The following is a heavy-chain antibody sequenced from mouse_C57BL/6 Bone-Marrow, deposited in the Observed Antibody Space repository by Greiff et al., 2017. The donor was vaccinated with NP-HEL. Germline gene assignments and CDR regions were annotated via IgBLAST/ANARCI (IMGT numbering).Heavy chain of an antibody. CDR2: ISNGGGST. CDR3: ARLPRDSYWYFDV. Sequence: EVKLVESGGGLVQPGGSLKLSCAASGFTFSDYYMYWVRQTPEKRLEWVAYISNGGGSTYYPDTVKGRFTISRDNAKNTLYLQMSRLKSEDTAMYYCARLPRDSYWYFDVWGTGTTVTVSS. V-gene: IGHV5-12*01. CDR1: GFTFSDYY. J-gene: IGHJ1*03. D-gene: IGHD3-3*01.